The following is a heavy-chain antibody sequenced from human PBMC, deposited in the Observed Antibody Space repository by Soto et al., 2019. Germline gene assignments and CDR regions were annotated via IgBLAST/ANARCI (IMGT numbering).Heavy chain of an antibody. Sequence: ASETLSLTCTVSGGSISSYYWGWIRQPPGKGLEWIGSIYYSGSTYYNPSLKSRVTISVDTSKNQFSLKLSSVTAADTAVYYCAATVGFWVTTSLDYWGQGTLVTVSS. J-gene: IGHJ4*02. D-gene: IGHD4-17*01. CDR2: IYYSGST. V-gene: IGHV4-39*01. CDR1: GGSISSYY. CDR3: AATVGFWVTTSLDY.